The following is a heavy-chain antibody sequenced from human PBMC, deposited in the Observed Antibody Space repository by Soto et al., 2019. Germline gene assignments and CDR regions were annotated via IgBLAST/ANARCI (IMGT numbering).Heavy chain of an antibody. V-gene: IGHV5-10-1*01. D-gene: IGHD2-2*01. CDR2: IDPSDSQT. CDR1: GYPFAGYW. Sequence: GESPPIPCQGSGYPFAGYWIPWVRQKPGKGLEWMGRIDPSDSQTYYSPSFRGHVTISVTKSITTVFLQWSSLRASDTAMYFCARLVVVAPVANAWGQGTLVTVSS. J-gene: IGHJ5*02. CDR3: ARLVVVAPVANA.